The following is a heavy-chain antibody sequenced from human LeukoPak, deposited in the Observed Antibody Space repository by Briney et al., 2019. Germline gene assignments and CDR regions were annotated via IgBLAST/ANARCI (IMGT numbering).Heavy chain of an antibody. J-gene: IGHJ3*02. CDR2: IYPDDSDT. CDR3: ARGRRWEIPDAFDI. Sequence: GESLQISCKGSGYIFTSYWIGWVRQMPGKGLEWMGIIYPDDSDTRYSPSFQGQVTISADKSITTAYLQWSSLKVSDSAMYYCARGRRWEIPDAFDIWGQGQWSPSLQ. V-gene: IGHV5-51*01. CDR1: GYIFTSYW. D-gene: IGHD1-26*01.